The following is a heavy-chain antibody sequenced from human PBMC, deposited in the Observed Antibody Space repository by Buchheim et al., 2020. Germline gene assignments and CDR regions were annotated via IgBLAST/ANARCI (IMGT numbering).Heavy chain of an antibody. CDR2: MYPGGSDT. V-gene: IGHV5-51*01. CDR3: ARHPAGYGGWAFDF. Sequence: EVQLVQSGAEVKKPGESLKISCKGSGYRFISYYIGWVRQMPGKGLEWMAIMYPGGSDTRYSPSFQGQVTISADESISTAYPQWSSLQASDTALYYCARHPAGYGGWAFDFWGQGTL. D-gene: IGHD4-23*01. J-gene: IGHJ4*02. CDR1: GYRFISYY.